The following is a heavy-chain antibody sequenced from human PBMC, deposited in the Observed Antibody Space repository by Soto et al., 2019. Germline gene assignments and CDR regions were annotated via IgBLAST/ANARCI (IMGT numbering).Heavy chain of an antibody. CDR2: LSAYNGAT. CDR1: GYTFNSYD. J-gene: IGHJ5*02. D-gene: IGHD1-26*01. CDR3: GRDIVHPRVKYWFDP. Sequence: ASVKVSCKASGYTFNSYDITWVGQAHGQGLEWMGWLSAYNGATNYEKNFRGSVTMTTDTYTSTAYMVQRSLRTDDHAMYYCGRDIVHPRVKYWFDPWGQGTQVTVSS. V-gene: IGHV1-18*01.